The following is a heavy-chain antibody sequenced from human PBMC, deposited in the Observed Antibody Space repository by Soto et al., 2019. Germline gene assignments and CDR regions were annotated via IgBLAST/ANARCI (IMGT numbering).Heavy chain of an antibody. V-gene: IGHV4-4*07. Sequence: SETLSLTCTVSGASISGFYWSWIRKSAGKGLEWIGRIYAPWTTDYNPSLKSRVMMSVDTSKKQFSLKLRSVATADTAVYYCARDGTKTLRDWFDPWGQGMSVTVSS. CDR2: IYAPWTT. J-gene: IGHJ5*02. CDR1: GASISGFY. CDR3: ARDGTKTLRDWFDP. D-gene: IGHD1-1*01.